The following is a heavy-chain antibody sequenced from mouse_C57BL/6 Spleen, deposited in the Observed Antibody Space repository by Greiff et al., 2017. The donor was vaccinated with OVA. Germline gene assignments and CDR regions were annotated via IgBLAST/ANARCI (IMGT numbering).Heavy chain of an antibody. CDR2: IDPEDGET. V-gene: IGHV14-2*01. D-gene: IGHD1-1*01. CDR3: ARVHGSSPWFAY. J-gene: IGHJ3*01. CDR1: GFNIKDYY. Sequence: EVQVVESGAELVKPGASVKLSCTASGFNIKDYYMHWVKQRTEQGLEWIGRIDPEDGETKYAPKFQGKATITADTSSNTAYLQLSSLTSEDTAVYYCARVHGSSPWFAYWGQGTLVTVSA.